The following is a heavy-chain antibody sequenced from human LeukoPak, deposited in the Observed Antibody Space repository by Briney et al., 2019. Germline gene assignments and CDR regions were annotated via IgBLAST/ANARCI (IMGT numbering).Heavy chain of an antibody. D-gene: IGHD6-19*01. CDR1: GYTFTSYG. CDR2: ISAYNGNT. J-gene: IGHJ5*02. CDR3: ARDVVAGHHTNWFDP. Sequence: ASVKVSCKASGYTFTSYGISWVRQAPGQGLEWMGWISAYNGNTNYAQKLQGRGTMTKDTSTSTAYMELRSLRSDDTAVYYCARDVVAGHHTNWFDPWGQGTLVTVSS. V-gene: IGHV1-18*01.